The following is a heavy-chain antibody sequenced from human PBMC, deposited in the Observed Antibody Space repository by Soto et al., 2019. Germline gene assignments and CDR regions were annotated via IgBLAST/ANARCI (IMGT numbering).Heavy chain of an antibody. D-gene: IGHD6-19*01. CDR1: GGSISSSSYY. J-gene: IGHJ4*02. CDR3: ASYSSGWYAY. Sequence: PSETLSLTCTVSGGSISSSSYYWGWIRQPPGKGLEWIGSIYYSGSTYYNPSLKSRVTISVDTSKNQFSLKLGSVTAADTAVYYCASYSSGWYAYWGQGTLVTVSS. CDR2: IYYSGST. V-gene: IGHV4-39*01.